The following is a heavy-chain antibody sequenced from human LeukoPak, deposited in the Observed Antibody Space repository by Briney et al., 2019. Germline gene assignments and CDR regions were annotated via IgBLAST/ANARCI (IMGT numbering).Heavy chain of an antibody. CDR3: ARYGQYCSGGSCS. J-gene: IGHJ5*02. CDR1: GGSISSGDYY. Sequence: PSETLSLTCTVSGGSISSGDYYWSWIRQPPGKGLEWIGYIYYSGSTYYNPSLKSRVTISVDTSKNQFSLKLSSVTAADTAVYYCARYGQYCSGGSCSWGQGTLVTVSS. V-gene: IGHV4-30-4*01. CDR2: IYYSGST. D-gene: IGHD2-15*01.